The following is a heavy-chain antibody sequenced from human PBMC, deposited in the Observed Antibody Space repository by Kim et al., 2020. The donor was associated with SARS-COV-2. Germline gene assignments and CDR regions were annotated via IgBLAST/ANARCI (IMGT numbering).Heavy chain of an antibody. D-gene: IGHD4-17*01. Sequence: KGRFTISRDDSKNTLYLQMNSLKTEDTAVYYCTTEQYYGDNYYYYGMDVWGQGTTVTVSS. J-gene: IGHJ6*02. CDR3: TTEQYYGDNYYYYGMDV. V-gene: IGHV3-15*01.